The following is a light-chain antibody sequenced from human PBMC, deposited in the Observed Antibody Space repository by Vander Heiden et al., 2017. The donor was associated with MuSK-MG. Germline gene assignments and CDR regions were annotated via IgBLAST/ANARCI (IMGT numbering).Light chain of an antibody. CDR3: QIWDSSSDQWV. Sequence: SYVLTQSSSVSVAPGKTARITCGGDDIGSKNVQWYQQRPGQAPVLVMNYDSDRPSGIPERFSGSNFGNAATLAITGVEAGDEADYYCQIWDSSSDQWVFGGGTKLTGL. J-gene: IGLJ3*02. V-gene: IGLV3-21*04. CDR2: YDS. CDR1: DIGSKN.